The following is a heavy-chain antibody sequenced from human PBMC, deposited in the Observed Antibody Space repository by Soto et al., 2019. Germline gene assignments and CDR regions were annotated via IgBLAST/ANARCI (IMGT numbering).Heavy chain of an antibody. V-gene: IGHV5-51*01. D-gene: IGHD6-13*01. CDR1: GYSFTSYW. J-gene: IGHJ3*02. CDR3: ARVEIPGYSSSWILGAFDI. CDR2: IYPGDSDT. Sequence: GESLKISCKGSGYSFTSYWIGWVRQMPGKGLEWMGIIYPGDSDTRYSPSFQGQVTTSADKSISTAYLQWSSLKASDTAMYYCARVEIPGYSSSWILGAFDIWGQGTMVTVSS.